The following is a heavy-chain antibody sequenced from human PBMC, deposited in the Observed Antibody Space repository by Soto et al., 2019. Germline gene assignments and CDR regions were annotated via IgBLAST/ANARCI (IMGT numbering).Heavy chain of an antibody. CDR1: GFSFSTHA. V-gene: IGHV3-23*01. Sequence: PGGSLRLSCVASGFSFSTHAMTWVRQAPGKGLEWVSVISAGSGNAYYAESVKGRFTVSRDNSKNTLWLQLDSLRVEDTGVYYCARQKLKSSTWYGSLDSWGQGTLVTVSS. J-gene: IGHJ4*02. CDR2: ISAGSGNA. D-gene: IGHD6-13*01. CDR3: ARQKLKSSTWYGSLDS.